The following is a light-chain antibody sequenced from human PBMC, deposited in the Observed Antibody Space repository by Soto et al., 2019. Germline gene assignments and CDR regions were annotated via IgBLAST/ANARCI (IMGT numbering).Light chain of an antibody. Sequence: QSALTQPASVSGSPGQSITISCTGTSSDVGGYKYVSWFQHHPGKAPKLMIYDVTNRPSGVSNRFSGSKSGNTATLTISGLQAEDEADYYCTSYISSSTWVFGGGTKLTVL. J-gene: IGLJ3*02. CDR3: TSYISSSTWV. CDR2: DVT. CDR1: SSDVGGYKY. V-gene: IGLV2-14*01.